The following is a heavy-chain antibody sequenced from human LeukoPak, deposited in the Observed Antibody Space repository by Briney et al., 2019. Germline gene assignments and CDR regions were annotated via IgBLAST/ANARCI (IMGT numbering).Heavy chain of an antibody. J-gene: IGHJ5*02. Sequence: ASVKVSCKASGYTFTSYGISWVRQAPGQGLEWMGWISVYNGDTNYAQKFQGRVTMTRDTSISTAYMELSRLRSDDTAVYYCARATKVLRYNWFDPWGQGTLVTVSS. D-gene: IGHD5-12*01. CDR2: ISVYNGDT. V-gene: IGHV1-18*01. CDR1: GYTFTSYG. CDR3: ARATKVLRYNWFDP.